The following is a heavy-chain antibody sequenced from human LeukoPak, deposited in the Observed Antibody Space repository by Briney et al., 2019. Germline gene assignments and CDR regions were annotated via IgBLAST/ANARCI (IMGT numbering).Heavy chain of an antibody. CDR3: VREVSARPKNWFDP. CDR1: GFTFRSYA. CDR2: ISDSGDGT. Sequence: PGGSLRLSCAGSGFTFRSYAMSWVRQSPVKGLEWVSAISDSGDGTYYADSVKARFTISRDNSKNTVYLEMSSLRAEDTAVYYRVREVSARPKNWFDPWGQGTLVTVSS. V-gene: IGHV3-23*01. D-gene: IGHD3-3*01. J-gene: IGHJ5*02.